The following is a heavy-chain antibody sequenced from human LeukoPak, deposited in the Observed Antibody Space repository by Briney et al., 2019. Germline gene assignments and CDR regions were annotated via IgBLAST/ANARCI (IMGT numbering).Heavy chain of an antibody. CDR3: TRVGYIDEGIDY. J-gene: IGHJ4*02. D-gene: IGHD5-24*01. V-gene: IGHV3-7*04. CDR2: IKQDGSKK. CDR1: GFPFSSYW. Sequence: GGSLRLSCVASGFPFSSYWMTWVRQAPGKGLEWVANIKQDGSKKSYVDSVKGRFTISRDNAKNSLYLQMNSLGAEDTAIYYCTRVGYIDEGIDYWGQGTLVTVSS.